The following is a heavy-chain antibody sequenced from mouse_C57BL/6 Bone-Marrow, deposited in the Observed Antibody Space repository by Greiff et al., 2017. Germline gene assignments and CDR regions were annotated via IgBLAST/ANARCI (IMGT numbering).Heavy chain of an antibody. D-gene: IGHD1-1*01. Sequence: VQLQQSGPGMVKPSQSLSLTCTVTGYSITSGYDWHWIRHFPGNKLEWMGYISYSGSTNYNPSLKSRISITHDTSKNHFFLKLNSVTTEDTATYYCASSHYYGSSSFAYWGQGTLVTVSA. V-gene: IGHV3-1*01. CDR1: GYSITSGYD. J-gene: IGHJ3*01. CDR3: ASSHYYGSSSFAY. CDR2: ISYSGST.